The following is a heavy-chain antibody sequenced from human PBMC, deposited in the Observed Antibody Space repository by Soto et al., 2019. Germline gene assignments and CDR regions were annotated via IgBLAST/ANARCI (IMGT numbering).Heavy chain of an antibody. CDR1: GYTFSSYG. CDR2: FNTYNGNT. D-gene: IGHD5-18*01. CDR3: AIEGGGYSYGDY. V-gene: IGHV1-18*01. J-gene: IGHJ4*02. Sequence: QVQLVQSGAEVKKPGASVKVSCKASGYTFSSYGITWVRQAPGQRLEWMGWFNTYNGNTNYAQKFHGRVTLTTDTSTSTAYMELRSLRSDDTAGYYFAIEGGGYSYGDYWGQGALVTVSS.